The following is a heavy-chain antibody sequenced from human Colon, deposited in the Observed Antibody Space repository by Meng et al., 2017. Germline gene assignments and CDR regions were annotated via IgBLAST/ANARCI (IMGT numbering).Heavy chain of an antibody. CDR3: ARDDTFYGSGTYPVEY. D-gene: IGHD3-10*01. CDR1: GFTFRSFA. V-gene: IGHV3-30*04. Sequence: GESLKISCAASGFTFRSFAMHWVRQAPGKGLVCVAFISHDGSEKYYADSAKGRFTVSRDNSKNTTYLEMNSLRAEDTAVYYCARDDTFYGSGTYPVEYWGQGTLVTVSS. J-gene: IGHJ4*02. CDR2: ISHDGSEK.